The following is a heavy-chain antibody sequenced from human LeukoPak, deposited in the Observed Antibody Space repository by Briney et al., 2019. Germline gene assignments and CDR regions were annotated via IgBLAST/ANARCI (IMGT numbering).Heavy chain of an antibody. CDR1: GFTFSDYG. CDR2: IKQDGSEN. V-gene: IGHV3-7*01. Sequence: GGSLTLSCAVPGFTFSDYGMRWVRRSPWKGQGWVANIKQDGSENYYVDSVKGRFTISRDNAKNSLYLQMNSLRAEDTAVYYCARDRSIASDYWGKGTLVTVSS. J-gene: IGHJ4*02. CDR3: ARDRSIASDY. D-gene: IGHD6-6*01.